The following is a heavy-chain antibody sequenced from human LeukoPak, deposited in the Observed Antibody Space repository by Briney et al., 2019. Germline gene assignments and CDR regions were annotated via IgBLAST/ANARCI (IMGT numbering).Heavy chain of an antibody. V-gene: IGHV4-59*01. CDR1: GGSISSYY. CDR2: IYYSGST. CDR3: ARGLDITIFGVVPNWFDP. D-gene: IGHD3-3*01. Sequence: PSETLSLTCTVSGGSISSYYWSWIRQPPGKGLEWIGYIYYSGSTNYNPSLKSRVTISVDTSKNQFSLKPSSVTAADTAVYYCARGLDITIFGVVPNWFDPWGQGTLVTVSS. J-gene: IGHJ5*02.